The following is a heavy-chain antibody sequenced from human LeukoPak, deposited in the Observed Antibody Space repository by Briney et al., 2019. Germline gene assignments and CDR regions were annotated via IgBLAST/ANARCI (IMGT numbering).Heavy chain of an antibody. Sequence: GGSLRLSCAASGFTFNSFATNWVRQAPGKGLEWVSSISGSDGTSHYADFVKGRITISRDNSKNTLYLQMNSLRAEDTAAYYCAKSLGVGGYTRYKGFDQWGQGTLVVVSS. V-gene: IGHV3-23*01. CDR2: ISGSDGTS. J-gene: IGHJ4*02. CDR1: GFTFNSFA. D-gene: IGHD3-16*02. CDR3: AKSLGVGGYTRYKGFDQ.